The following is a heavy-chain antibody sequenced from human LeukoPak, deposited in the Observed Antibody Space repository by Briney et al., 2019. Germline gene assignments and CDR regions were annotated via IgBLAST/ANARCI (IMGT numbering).Heavy chain of an antibody. V-gene: IGHV1-18*01. CDR3: ARGPYYYDSSGYYSRVFDY. CDR1: GYTFTSYG. Sequence: ASVKVSCKASGYTFTSYGISWVRQAPGQGLEWMGWISAYNGNTNYAQKLQGRVTMTTDTSTSTAYMELRSLRSDDTAVYYCARGPYYYDSSGYYSRVFDYWGQGTLVTVSS. D-gene: IGHD3-22*01. J-gene: IGHJ4*02. CDR2: ISAYNGNT.